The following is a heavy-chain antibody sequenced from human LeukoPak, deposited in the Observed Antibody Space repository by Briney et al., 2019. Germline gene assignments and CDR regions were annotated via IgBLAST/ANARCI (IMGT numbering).Heavy chain of an antibody. CDR3: ARVRSYGDYCFDY. V-gene: IGHV4-4*07. CDR1: GGSISSYY. D-gene: IGHD4-17*01. CDR2: IYTSGST. J-gene: IGHJ4*02. Sequence: SETLSLTCTVSGGSISSYYWSWIRQPPGKGLEWIGRIYTSGSTNYNPSLKSRVTMSVDTSKNQFSLKLSSVTAADTAVYYCARVRSYGDYCFDYWGQGTLVTVSS.